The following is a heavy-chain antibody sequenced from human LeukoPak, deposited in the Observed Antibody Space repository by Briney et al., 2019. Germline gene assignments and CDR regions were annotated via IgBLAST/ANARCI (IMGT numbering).Heavy chain of an antibody. CDR2: INHSGST. D-gene: IGHD3-10*01. CDR1: GGSISSSSYY. V-gene: IGHV4-39*07. CDR3: ARFGEWPYHFDY. Sequence: SETLSLTCTVSGGSISSSSYYWDWIRQPPGKGLEWIGEINHSGSTNYNPSLKSRVTISVDTSKNQFSLKLSSVTAADTAVYYCARFGEWPYHFDYWGQGTLVTVSS. J-gene: IGHJ4*02.